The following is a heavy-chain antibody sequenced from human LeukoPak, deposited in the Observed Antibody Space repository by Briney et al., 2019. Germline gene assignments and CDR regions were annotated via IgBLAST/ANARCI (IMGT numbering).Heavy chain of an antibody. J-gene: IGHJ6*03. D-gene: IGHD4-11*01. CDR3: AKVGSTVTTYYYYYMDV. CDR1: GFTFSSYA. CDR2: ISGSGGST. Sequence: GGSLRLSCAASGFTFSSYAMSWVRQAPGKGLEWVSAISGSGGSTYYADSVKGRFTISRDNSKNTLYLQMNSLRADDTAVYYCAKVGSTVTTYYYYYMDVWGKGTTVTVSS. V-gene: IGHV3-23*01.